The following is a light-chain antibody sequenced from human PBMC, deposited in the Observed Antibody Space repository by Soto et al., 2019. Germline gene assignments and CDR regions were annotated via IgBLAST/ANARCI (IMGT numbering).Light chain of an antibody. J-gene: IGKJ4*01. CDR1: QSLSSSF. V-gene: IGKV3-20*01. CDR3: QQYGGSPLP. CDR2: GAS. Sequence: EVVLTQSQGTLSLSPGERATLSCRASQSLSSSFFAWYQQKPGQAPSLLIYGASRRATGIPDRFSGSGSGTDFTLTFRLEPEDFAVYYCQQYGGSPLPFGGGTKVDVK.